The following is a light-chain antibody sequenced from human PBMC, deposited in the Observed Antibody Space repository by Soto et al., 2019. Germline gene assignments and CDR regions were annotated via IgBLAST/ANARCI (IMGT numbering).Light chain of an antibody. CDR1: QSVSSDF. CDR2: GAS. J-gene: IGKJ3*01. V-gene: IGKV3-20*01. CDR3: QQYNSFSGVT. Sequence: EIVLTQSPGTLSLSPGERATLSCRASQSVSSDFLAWYQEKPGQAPRLLIYGASNRATGIPDRFSGSGSGTDFTLTISRLEPEDFATYYCQQYNSFSGVTFGPGTKVDI.